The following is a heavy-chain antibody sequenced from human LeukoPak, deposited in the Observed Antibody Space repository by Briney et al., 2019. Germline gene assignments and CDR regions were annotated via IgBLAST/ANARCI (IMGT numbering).Heavy chain of an antibody. CDR2: IKSKTDGGTT. D-gene: IGHD3-9*01. Sequence: GGSLRLSCAASGFTFSNAWMSWVRQAPGKGLEWVGRIKSKTDGGTTDYAAPVKGRFTISRDDSKNTLYLQMNSLRAEDTAVYYCAKGRPPGVLRYFDWVTNLGAPFDYWGQGTLVTVSS. J-gene: IGHJ4*02. CDR3: AKGRPPGVLRYFDWVTNLGAPFDY. V-gene: IGHV3-15*01. CDR1: GFTFSNAW.